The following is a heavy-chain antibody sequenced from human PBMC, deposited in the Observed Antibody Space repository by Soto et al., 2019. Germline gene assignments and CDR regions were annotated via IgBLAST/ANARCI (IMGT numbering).Heavy chain of an antibody. CDR1: GDSVSSNSAG. V-gene: IGHV6-1*01. D-gene: IGHD1-26*01. J-gene: IGHJ4*01. Sequence: QTLSVTCAISGDSVSSNSAGCSWVRQSPSRGLEWLGRTYYRSKWYYEYAVSVRGRITINPDTSKNQYSLQLNSVTPEDTAVYFCARGEQYSGRIFDYWGQGTLVTVYS. CDR3: ARGEQYSGRIFDY. CDR2: TYYRSKWYY.